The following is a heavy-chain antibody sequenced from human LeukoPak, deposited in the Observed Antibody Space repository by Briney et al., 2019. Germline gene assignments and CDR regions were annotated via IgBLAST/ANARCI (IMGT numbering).Heavy chain of an antibody. CDR2: ISGSGGGT. J-gene: IGHJ4*02. CDR1: GFTFSSYA. D-gene: IGHD3-10*01. CDR3: AKGSAPYGSGSYSDY. Sequence: PVGSLRLSCAASGFTFSSYAMSWVRQAPGKGPEWVSAISGSGGGTYYADSVKGRFTTSRDNSKNTLYLQMNSLRAKDTAVYYCAKGSAPYGSGSYSDYWGQGTLVTVSS. V-gene: IGHV3-23*01.